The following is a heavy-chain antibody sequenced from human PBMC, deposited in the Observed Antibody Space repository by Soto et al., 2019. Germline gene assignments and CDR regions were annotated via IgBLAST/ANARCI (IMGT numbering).Heavy chain of an antibody. CDR1: GDTVNIYA. CDR3: ERAVLLYFDWFPLAY. D-gene: IGHD3-9*01. V-gene: IGHV3-23*01. J-gene: IGHJ4*02. Sequence: PAGSLKLSCAASGDTVNIYAMSGSRRDTGKGLEWVSSISGSGGSTYYADSVKGRFTISRDNSKNTLYLEMNSLRAEDTAVYYCERAVLLYFDWFPLAYLVQGTLVTGSS. CDR2: ISGSGGST.